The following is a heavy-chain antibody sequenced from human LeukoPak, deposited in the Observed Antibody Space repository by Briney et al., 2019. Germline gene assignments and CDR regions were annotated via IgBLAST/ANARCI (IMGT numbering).Heavy chain of an antibody. Sequence: GGSLRLSCAAPGFTFSSYAMHWVRQAPGKGLEWVAVISYDGSNKYYADSVKGRFTISRDNSKNTLYLQMNSLRAEDTAVYYCARGSLWLQLEYWGQGTRVTVSS. CDR1: GFTFSSYA. V-gene: IGHV3-30-3*01. D-gene: IGHD5-24*01. J-gene: IGHJ4*02. CDR3: ARGSLWLQLEY. CDR2: ISYDGSNK.